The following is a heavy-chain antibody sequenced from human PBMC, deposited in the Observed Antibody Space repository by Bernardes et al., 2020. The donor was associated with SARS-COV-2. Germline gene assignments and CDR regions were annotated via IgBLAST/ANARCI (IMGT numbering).Heavy chain of an antibody. CDR3: AGQTRGRGY. V-gene: IGHV4-39*01. CDR2: VFYGGTN. J-gene: IGHJ4*02. CDR1: GASIDRINYY. Sequence: SEPLSLTCNVSGASIDRINYYWVWLLQPPGKGLEWISSVFYGGTNYYNPSLKSRVTISAEPSKNQFSLKLTSVTAADTAVYYCAGQTRGRGYWGQGTLVIVSS. D-gene: IGHD3-10*01.